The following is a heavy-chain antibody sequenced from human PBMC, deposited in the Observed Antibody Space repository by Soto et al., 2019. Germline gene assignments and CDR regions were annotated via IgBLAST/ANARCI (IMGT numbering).Heavy chain of an antibody. Sequence: EVQLVESGGGSIQPGGSLRLSCAASGFAVSSKYMTWVRQAPGKGLEWVSVIYGGGTTYYADSVKGRFTISRDTSKNTLYLQMNSLRAADTAVYYCVQTTGWPGFDFWGQGTLVTVSS. CDR2: IYGGGTT. CDR3: VQTTGWPGFDF. V-gene: IGHV3-53*01. J-gene: IGHJ4*02. D-gene: IGHD6-19*01. CDR1: GFAVSSKY.